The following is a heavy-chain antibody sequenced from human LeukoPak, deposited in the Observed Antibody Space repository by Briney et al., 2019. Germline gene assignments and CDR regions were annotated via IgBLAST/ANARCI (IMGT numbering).Heavy chain of an antibody. Sequence: GSLRLSCAASGFTFSSYWMHWVRQAPGKGLVWVSRINSDGSSTSYADSVKGRFTISRDNAKNTPYLQMNSLRAEDTAVYYCARSGRYYYYGMDVWGQGTTVTVSS. CDR3: ARSGRYYYYGMDV. J-gene: IGHJ6*02. CDR2: INSDGSST. D-gene: IGHD1-26*01. CDR1: GFTFSSYW. V-gene: IGHV3-74*01.